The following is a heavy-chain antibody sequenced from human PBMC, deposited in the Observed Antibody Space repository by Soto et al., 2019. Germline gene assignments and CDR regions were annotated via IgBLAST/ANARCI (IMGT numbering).Heavy chain of an antibody. CDR3: ARSAYQWLRNDAFDF. J-gene: IGHJ3*01. CDR2: ISGASTHI. D-gene: IGHD5-12*01. Sequence: EVQLVESGGGLVQPRGSLRLSCAASGFTFTSHSMNWVRQAPGKGLEWISYISGASTHIYYADSVKGRFTISRDNAKNSLYLQMNSLRAEDTAVYYCARSAYQWLRNDAFDFWGQGTMVTVSS. CDR1: GFTFTSHS. V-gene: IGHV3-48*04.